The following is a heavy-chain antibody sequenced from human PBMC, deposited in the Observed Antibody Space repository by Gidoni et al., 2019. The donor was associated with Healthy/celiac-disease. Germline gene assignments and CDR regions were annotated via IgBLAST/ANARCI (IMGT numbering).Heavy chain of an antibody. D-gene: IGHD3-3*01. CDR1: GYTFTSYA. V-gene: IGHV1-3*01. J-gene: IGHJ1*01. CDR3: ASGGITIFGVVTIIQH. CDR2: INAGNGNT. Sequence: QVQLVQSGAEVKKPGASVKVSCKASGYTFTSYAMHWVRQAPGQRLEWMGWINAGNGNTKYSQKFQGRVTITRDTSASTAYMELSSLRSEDTAVYYCASGGITIFGVVTIIQHWGQGTLVTVSS.